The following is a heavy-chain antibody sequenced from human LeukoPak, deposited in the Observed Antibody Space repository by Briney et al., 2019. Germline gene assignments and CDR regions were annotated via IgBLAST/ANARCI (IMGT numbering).Heavy chain of an antibody. Sequence: GGSLRLACAASGFTVSSNYMRWVRQAPGKGLGWVSVIYRGGSTYYADSVKGRFTISSDNSKTTLYLQMNSLRAEATAVYYCARGKNWNYGYYGMDVWGQGTTVTVYS. CDR1: GFTVSSNY. V-gene: IGHV3-66*02. CDR3: ARGKNWNYGYYGMDV. D-gene: IGHD1-7*01. CDR2: IYRGGST. J-gene: IGHJ6*02.